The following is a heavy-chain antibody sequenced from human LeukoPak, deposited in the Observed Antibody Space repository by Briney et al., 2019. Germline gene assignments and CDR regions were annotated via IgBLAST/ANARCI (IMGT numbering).Heavy chain of an antibody. Sequence: GGSLRLSCAAPGFTFSSYSMNWVRQAPGKGLEWVSAISGSGFNTYYADSVKGRFTISRDNSKNTLYLQMNSLRAEDTAVYYCARSRSGYKYWYFDLWGRGTLVTVSS. CDR3: ARSRSGYKYWYFDL. V-gene: IGHV3-23*01. J-gene: IGHJ2*01. CDR2: ISGSGFNT. CDR1: GFTFSSYS. D-gene: IGHD5-12*01.